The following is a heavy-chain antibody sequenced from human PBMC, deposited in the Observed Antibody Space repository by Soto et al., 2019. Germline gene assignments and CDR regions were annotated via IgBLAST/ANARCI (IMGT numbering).Heavy chain of an antibody. CDR2: IYYSGST. D-gene: IGHD3-22*01. J-gene: IGHJ4*02. Sequence: SETLSLTCTVSGGSISSGDYYWSWIRQPPGKGLEWIGYIYYSGSTYYNPSLKSRVTISVDTSKNQFSLKLSSVTAADTAVYYCARVPAHYYDSSGYYYEPRFDYWGQGTLVTVSS. V-gene: IGHV4-30-4*01. CDR1: GGSISSGDYY. CDR3: ARVPAHYYDSSGYYYEPRFDY.